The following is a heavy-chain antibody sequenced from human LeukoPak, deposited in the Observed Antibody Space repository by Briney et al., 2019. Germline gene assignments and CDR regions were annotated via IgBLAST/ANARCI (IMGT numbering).Heavy chain of an antibody. D-gene: IGHD3-16*01. CDR3: AREGLGGLNDAFDL. J-gene: IGHJ3*01. CDR2: INPSSGGT. V-gene: IGHV1-2*02. Sequence: ASVKVSCKASGYTFTSYGISWVRQAPGQGLEWMGWINPSSGGTNSAQKFQGRVTMTRDTSISTAYMELSRLISDDRAVYYCAREGLGGLNDAFDLWGQGTEVTVSS. CDR1: GYTFTSYG.